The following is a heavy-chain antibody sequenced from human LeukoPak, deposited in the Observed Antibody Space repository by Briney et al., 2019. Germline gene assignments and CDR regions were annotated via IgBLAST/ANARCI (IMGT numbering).Heavy chain of an antibody. CDR3: AKPPSLFISSYEYFQH. CDR2: LSGSGGSI. D-gene: IGHD6-6*01. Sequence: QPGGSLRLSCAASGFTFSSHPLSWVRQAPGKGLEWVSTLSGSGGSIYYADSVKGRFTISRDNSKYTLYLQMNSLRADDTAVYYCAKPPSLFISSYEYFQHWGQGTLVTVSS. CDR1: GFTFSSHP. V-gene: IGHV3-23*01. J-gene: IGHJ1*01.